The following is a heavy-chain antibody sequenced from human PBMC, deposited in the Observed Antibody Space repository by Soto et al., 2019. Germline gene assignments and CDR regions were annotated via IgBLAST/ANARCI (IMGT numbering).Heavy chain of an antibody. CDR1: GFSVSSNY. D-gene: IGHD6-19*01. CDR3: VRQGVAGL. J-gene: IGHJ4*02. Sequence: EVQLVESGGGLIQPGGSLRLSCAVSGFSVSSNYMTWIRQAPGKGLEWVSVIYSGGNTDYTDSVKGRFTISRDSSKNTIYLQMKSLRAEDTAVYYCVRQGVAGLWGQGTLVTVSS. CDR2: IYSGGNT. V-gene: IGHV3-53*01.